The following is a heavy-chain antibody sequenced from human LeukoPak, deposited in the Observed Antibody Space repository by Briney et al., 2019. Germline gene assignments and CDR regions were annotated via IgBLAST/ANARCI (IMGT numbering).Heavy chain of an antibody. CDR1: GGTFSSYA. V-gene: IGHV1-69*13. D-gene: IGHD5-24*01. Sequence: GASVKVSCKASGGTFSSYAISWVRQAPGQGLEWMGGIIPIFGTANYAQKFQGRVTITGDESKSTAYMELRSLRSEDTAVYYCAMTSLDLITLDYWGQGTLVTVSS. CDR3: AMTSLDLITLDY. CDR2: IIPIFGTA. J-gene: IGHJ4*02.